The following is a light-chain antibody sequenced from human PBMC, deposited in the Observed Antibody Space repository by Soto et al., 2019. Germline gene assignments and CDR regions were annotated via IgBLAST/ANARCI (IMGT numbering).Light chain of an antibody. CDR3: QQYDNYPLT. CDR2: KAS. V-gene: IGKV1-5*03. CDR1: QSIDTW. J-gene: IGKJ4*01. Sequence: DVQMTQSPSTLSAFVGDTVTITCRASQSIDTWLAWHQQKPGKAPKLLIYKASSLASGVPSRFSGSGSGSEFTLTISSLQPDDFATYYCQQYDNYPLTFGGGTKVDIK.